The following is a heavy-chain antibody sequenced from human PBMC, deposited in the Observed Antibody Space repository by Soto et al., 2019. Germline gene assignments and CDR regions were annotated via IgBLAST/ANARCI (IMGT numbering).Heavy chain of an antibody. CDR2: IYHSGST. J-gene: IGHJ6*02. D-gene: IGHD4-17*01. CDR1: GGSISSSDW. V-gene: IGHV4-4*02. Sequence: QVQLQELGPGLVKPSGTLSLTCAVSGGSISSSDWWSWVRQPPGKGLEWIGEIYHSGSTNYNPSLKSRVTISVDKSKNQFSLKLCSVTAADTAVYYCARDPGDGDYEGYYYYGMDVRGQGTTVTVSS. CDR3: ARDPGDGDYEGYYYYGMDV.